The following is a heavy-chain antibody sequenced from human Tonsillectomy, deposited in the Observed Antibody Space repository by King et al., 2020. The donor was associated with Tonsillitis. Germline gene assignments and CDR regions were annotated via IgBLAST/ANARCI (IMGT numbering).Heavy chain of an antibody. Sequence: VQLQQRGAGLLKPSETLSLTCAVYGGSFSGYYWSWIRQPPGKGLEWIGEINHIGRTNYTPPLKRRVTLSVDTSKNQFSRMLSFLTAADTAVYYCARRAYGSSWYVPWFDPCGQGALVTVSS. CDR1: GGSFSGYY. CDR3: ARRAYGSSWYVPWFDP. D-gene: IGHD6-13*01. V-gene: IGHV4-34*01. CDR2: INHIGRT. J-gene: IGHJ5*02.